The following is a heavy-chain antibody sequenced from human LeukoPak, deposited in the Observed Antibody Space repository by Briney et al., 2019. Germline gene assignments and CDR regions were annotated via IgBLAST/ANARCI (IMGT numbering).Heavy chain of an antibody. Sequence: GEPLKTSCKPSGYTYTSYWIAWVRKMPGKGLEWMQIIFPGDSDTTYSPPFQAQATISANKSISTAYLQWSSLKAADTAMYYCARRGGDSSSADWGQGTLVTVSS. CDR2: IFPGDSDT. J-gene: IGHJ4*02. CDR1: GYTYTSYW. V-gene: IGHV5-51*01. CDR3: ARRGGDSSSAD. D-gene: IGHD6-6*01.